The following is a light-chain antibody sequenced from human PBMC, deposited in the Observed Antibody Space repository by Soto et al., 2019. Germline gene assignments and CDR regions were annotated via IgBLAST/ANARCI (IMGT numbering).Light chain of an antibody. V-gene: IGKV1-9*01. CDR3: QQLNSYPPEFT. CDR1: QGIAGY. CDR2: AAS. J-gene: IGKJ3*01. Sequence: IQLTQSPSSLSASVGDRVTITCRASQGIAGYLAWYQQKPGKAPKLLIYAASTLESGVPSRFSGSGSGTDCPLTISSLQPEDFATSYCQQLNSYPPEFTFGPGTKVDIK.